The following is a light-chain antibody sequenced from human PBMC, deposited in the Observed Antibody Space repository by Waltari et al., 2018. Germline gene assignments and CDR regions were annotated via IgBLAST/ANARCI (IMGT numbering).Light chain of an antibody. CDR3: SSYRGSYTLV. Sequence: QSALTQPASVSGSPGQSITISCTGTSSDVGAFNYVFWYQQHPGRAPQLLIYDVTARPSGVSNRFSGSKSGNTASLTISGLQAEDEADYYCSSYRGSYTLVFGGGTKVTVL. V-gene: IGLV2-14*03. CDR2: DVT. J-gene: IGLJ3*02. CDR1: SSDVGAFNY.